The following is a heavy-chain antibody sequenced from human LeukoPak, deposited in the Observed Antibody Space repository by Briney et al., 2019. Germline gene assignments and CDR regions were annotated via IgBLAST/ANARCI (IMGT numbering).Heavy chain of an antibody. CDR3: AREISYGSNGRGFDY. Sequence: PSETLSLTCTVSSGSISSYYWSWIRQPAGKGLEWIGRILTSGSTNYNPSLQSRVTMSVDTSKNQFSLKLNSMTAADTAVYYCAREISYGSNGRGFDYWGQGTLVTVSS. J-gene: IGHJ4*02. CDR2: ILTSGST. CDR1: SGSISSYY. D-gene: IGHD4-23*01. V-gene: IGHV4-4*07.